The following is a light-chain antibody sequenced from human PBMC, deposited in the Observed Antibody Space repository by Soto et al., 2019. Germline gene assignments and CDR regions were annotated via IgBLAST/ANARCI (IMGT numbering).Light chain of an antibody. J-gene: IGLJ3*02. CDR2: KND. CDR1: SSNIGRNY. V-gene: IGLV1-47*01. CDR3: ATWDASLSGWV. Sequence: QAVVSQPPSASGTPGQRVTVSCSGSSSNIGRNYVYWYQQFPGTAPKLLIFKNDQRPSGVPDRFSGSKSGTSASLAISGLRSEDEGDYYCATWDASLSGWVFGGGTKLTVL.